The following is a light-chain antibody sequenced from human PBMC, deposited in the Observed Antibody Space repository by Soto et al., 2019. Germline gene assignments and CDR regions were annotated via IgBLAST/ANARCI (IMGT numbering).Light chain of an antibody. CDR3: MQATQFPWT. CDR1: QSLQDSDGNCH. Sequence: ATTQTPLSSAVTLVQPASISCRSSQSLQDSDGNCHLSWLHQRPGQPPRLLIYKISNRLSGVPDRFSGSGAGTVFTLRISRVEADDVGLYYCMQATQFPWTFGQGTKVDSK. J-gene: IGKJ1*01. V-gene: IGKV2-24*01. CDR2: KIS.